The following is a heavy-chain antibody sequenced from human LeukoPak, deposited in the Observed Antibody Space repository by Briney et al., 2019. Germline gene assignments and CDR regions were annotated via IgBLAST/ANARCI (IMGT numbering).Heavy chain of an antibody. J-gene: IGHJ6*03. V-gene: IGHV3-23*01. Sequence: GGSLRLSCAASGFTFSSYGMSWVRQAPGKGLERVSAISGSGGSTYYADSVKGRFTISRDNSKNTLYLQMNSLRAEDTAVYYCAKGRGHYYGSGSYFGPRYYHYYYMVVWGKGTTVTVSS. D-gene: IGHD3-10*01. CDR1: GFTFSSYG. CDR3: AKGRGHYYGSGSYFGPRYYHYYYMVV. CDR2: ISGSGGST.